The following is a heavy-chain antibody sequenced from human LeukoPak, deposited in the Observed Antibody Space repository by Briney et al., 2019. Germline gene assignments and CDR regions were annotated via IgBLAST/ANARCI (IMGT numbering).Heavy chain of an antibody. CDR2: TIPIFGTA. CDR3: ARRGDILTGYRPPGAFDI. CDR1: GGTFSSYG. J-gene: IGHJ3*02. V-gene: IGHV1-69*13. Sequence: GASVKVSCKAAGGTFSSYGISWVRQAPGQGLEWMGGTIPIFGTANYAQKFQGRVTITADESTSTAYMELSSLRSEDTAVYYCARRGDILTGYRPPGAFDIWGQGTMVTVSS. D-gene: IGHD3-9*01.